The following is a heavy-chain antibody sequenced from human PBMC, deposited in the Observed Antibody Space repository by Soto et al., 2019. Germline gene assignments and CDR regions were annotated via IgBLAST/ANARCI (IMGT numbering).Heavy chain of an antibody. Sequence: QVQLVESGGGVVQPGRSLRLSCAASGFTFPRFGMHWVRQAPGKGLEWVALITYEGSQIYYADAVKGRFTISRDNGDNTRSIQMDNLRTEDTATYFCAKGRGEMNWANYYGLDVWGQGTTVTVSS. D-gene: IGHD7-27*01. CDR2: ITYEGSQI. V-gene: IGHV3-30*18. CDR3: AKGRGEMNWANYYGLDV. CDR1: GFTFPRFG. J-gene: IGHJ6*02.